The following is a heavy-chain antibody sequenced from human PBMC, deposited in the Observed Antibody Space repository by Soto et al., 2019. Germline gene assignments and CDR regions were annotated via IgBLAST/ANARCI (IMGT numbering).Heavy chain of an antibody. CDR3: ARGASWDNGMDV. Sequence: ASVKVSCKASGYTFTNYSIHWVRQAPGQRLECLGWINPNSGGTNYAQKFQGWVTMTRDTSISTAYMELSRLRSDDTAVYYCARGASWDNGMDVWGQGTTVTVSS. D-gene: IGHD2-2*01. V-gene: IGHV1-2*04. J-gene: IGHJ6*02. CDR1: GYTFTNYS. CDR2: INPNSGGT.